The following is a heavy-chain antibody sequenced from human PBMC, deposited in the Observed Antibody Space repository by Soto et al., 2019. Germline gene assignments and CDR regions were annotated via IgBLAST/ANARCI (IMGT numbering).Heavy chain of an antibody. D-gene: IGHD2-2*01. CDR3: ARDRGYCSSSSCYAYFDY. J-gene: IGHJ4*02. CDR1: GFTFSSYG. V-gene: IGHV3-33*01. Sequence: QVQLVESGGGVVQPGRSLRLSCAASGFTFSSYGMHWVRQAPGKGLEWVAGIWYDGSNKYYADSVKGRFTISRDNSKNTLDLQMNSLRAEDTAVYYCARDRGYCSSSSCYAYFDYWGQVTLVTVAS. CDR2: IWYDGSNK.